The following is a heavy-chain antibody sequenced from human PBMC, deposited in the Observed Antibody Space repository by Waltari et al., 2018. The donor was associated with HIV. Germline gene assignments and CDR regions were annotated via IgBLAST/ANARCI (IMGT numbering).Heavy chain of an antibody. V-gene: IGHV4-4*02. CDR3: ARGCSSTSCQKHPQEGDY. CDR1: GGSISSSNW. D-gene: IGHD2-2*01. J-gene: IGHJ4*02. Sequence: QVQLQESGPGLVKPSGTLSLTCAVSGGSISSSNWWSWVRQPPGKGLEWIGEIYHSGSTNYNPSLKSRVTISVDKSKNQFSLKLSSVTAADTAVCYCARGCSSTSCQKHPQEGDYWGQGTLVTVSS. CDR2: IYHSGST.